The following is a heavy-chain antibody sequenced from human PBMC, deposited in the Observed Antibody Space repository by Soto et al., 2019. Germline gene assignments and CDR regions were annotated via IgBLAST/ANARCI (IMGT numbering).Heavy chain of an antibody. CDR1: GFTFSSYA. Sequence: GGSLRLSCAASGFTFSSYAMSWVRQAPGKGLEWVSAISGSGGSTYYADSGNGRFTISRDNSKNTLYLQMNSLRADDTAFYYCAALGGITFGCVFVPLPPTAFDYWGQGTLVTVSS. CDR3: AALGGITFGCVFVPLPPTAFDY. J-gene: IGHJ4*02. D-gene: IGHD3-16*02. V-gene: IGHV3-23*01. CDR2: ISGSGGST.